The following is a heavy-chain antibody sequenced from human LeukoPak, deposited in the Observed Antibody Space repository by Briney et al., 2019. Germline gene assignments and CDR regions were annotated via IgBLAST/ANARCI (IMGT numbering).Heavy chain of an antibody. J-gene: IGHJ5*02. CDR1: GGSISSGGYY. CDR3: AGVLTFGWFDP. Sequence: SETLSLTCTVSGGSISSGGYYWSWIRQHPGKGLEWIGYIYYSGSTYYNPSLKSRVTISVDTSKNQFSLKLSSVTAAGTAVYYCAGVLTFGWFDPWGQGTLVTVSS. V-gene: IGHV4-31*03. D-gene: IGHD3-16*01. CDR2: IYYSGST.